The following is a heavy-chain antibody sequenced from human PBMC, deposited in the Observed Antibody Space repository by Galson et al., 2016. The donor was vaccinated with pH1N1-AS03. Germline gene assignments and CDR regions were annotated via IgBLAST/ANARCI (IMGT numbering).Heavy chain of an antibody. J-gene: IGHJ4*02. CDR1: GFTFSGYA. CDR3: AKDLHFYDSYYLDY. CDR2: VSTNGRRT. Sequence: SLRLSCAASGFTFSGYAMNWVRQAPGKGLEWVSGVSTNGRRTFHADSVKGRFTISRDNSKNTLYLHMSSLRAEDTAVYYCAKDLHFYDSYYLDYWGRGTLVIVSS. D-gene: IGHD2/OR15-2a*01. V-gene: IGHV3-23*01.